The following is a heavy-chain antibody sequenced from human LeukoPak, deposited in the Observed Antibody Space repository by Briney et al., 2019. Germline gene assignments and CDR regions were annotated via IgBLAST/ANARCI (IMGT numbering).Heavy chain of an antibody. V-gene: IGHV3-49*04. CDR1: GFTFGDYA. CDR2: IRSKAYGGTT. CDR3: TRTYYYDSSGYYQLYYFDY. D-gene: IGHD3-22*01. Sequence: PGRSLRLSCPASGFTFGDYAMSWVRQAPGKGLEWIGFIRSKAYGGTTEYAASVKGRFTISRDDSKSIAYLQMNSLKTEDTAVYYCTRTYYYDSSGYYQLYYFDYWGQGALVTVSS. J-gene: IGHJ4*02.